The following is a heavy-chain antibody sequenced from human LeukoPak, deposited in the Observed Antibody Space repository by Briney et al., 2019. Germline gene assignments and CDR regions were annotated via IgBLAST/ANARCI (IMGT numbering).Heavy chain of an antibody. CDR2: ISAYNGNT. J-gene: IGHJ4*02. Sequence: ASVKVSCKASGYTFTSYGISWVRQAPGQGLEWMGWISAYNGNTNYAQKLQGRVTMTTDTSTSTAYMELRSLRSDDTAVCYCARLTRDSSGYPIDYWGQGTLVTVSS. CDR1: GYTFTSYG. CDR3: ARLTRDSSGYPIDY. V-gene: IGHV1-18*01. D-gene: IGHD3-22*01.